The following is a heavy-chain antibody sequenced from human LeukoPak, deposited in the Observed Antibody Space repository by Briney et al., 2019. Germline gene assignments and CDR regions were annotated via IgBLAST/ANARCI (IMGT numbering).Heavy chain of an antibody. CDR1: GYSISSGYY. CDR3: ARQNNFDFWSGFFDY. V-gene: IGHV4-38-2*01. J-gene: IGHJ4*02. CDR2: IHYVGST. Sequence: SETLSLTCAVSGYSISSGYYWGWIRQPPGKGLEWIGSIHYVGSTYYNPSLKSRVTISVDTSKNQFSLNLSSETAADTAVYYCARQNNFDFWSGFFDYWGLGALVTVSS. D-gene: IGHD3-3*01.